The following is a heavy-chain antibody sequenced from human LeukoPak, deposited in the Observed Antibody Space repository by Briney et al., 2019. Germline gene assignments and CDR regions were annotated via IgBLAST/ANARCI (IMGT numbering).Heavy chain of an antibody. CDR2: INPSGGST. D-gene: IGHD4-17*01. J-gene: IGHJ6*03. CDR3: ARANGDYNYYYYMDV. Sequence: GASVKVSCKASGYTFTGYYMHWVRQAPGQGLEWMGIINPSGGSTSYAQKLQGRVTMTTDTSTSTAYMELRSLRSGDTAVYYCARANGDYNYYYYMDVWGKGTTVTISS. V-gene: IGHV1-46*01. CDR1: GYTFTGYY.